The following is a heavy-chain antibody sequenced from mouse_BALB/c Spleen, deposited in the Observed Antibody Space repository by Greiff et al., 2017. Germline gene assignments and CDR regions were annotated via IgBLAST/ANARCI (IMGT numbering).Heavy chain of an antibody. Sequence: VQLVESGAGLVQPGGSMKLSCAASGFTFSDACMDWVRQSPEKGLEWVAEIRSKANNHATYYAESVKGRFTISRDDAKSSVYLLMTSLRAEDNCVCYGTRAFDVWGEGTTVTVSS. CDR2: IRSKANNHAT. CDR1: GFTFSDAC. CDR3: TRAFDV. J-gene: IGHJ1*01. V-gene: IGHV6-6*01.